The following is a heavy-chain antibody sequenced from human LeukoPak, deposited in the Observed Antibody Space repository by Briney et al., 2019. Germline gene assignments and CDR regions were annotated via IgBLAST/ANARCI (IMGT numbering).Heavy chain of an antibody. J-gene: IGHJ4*02. V-gene: IGHV3-74*01. CDR1: GFTFSSYW. CDR3: ARDRYSSAWTGTLNY. Sequence: GGSLRLSCAASGFTFSSYWMSWVRQAPGKGLVWVSRINSDGSSTSYADSVKGRFTISRDNAKNTLYLQMNSLRVEDTAMYYCARDRYSSAWTGTLNYWGQGTLVTVSS. CDR2: INSDGSST. D-gene: IGHD6-19*01.